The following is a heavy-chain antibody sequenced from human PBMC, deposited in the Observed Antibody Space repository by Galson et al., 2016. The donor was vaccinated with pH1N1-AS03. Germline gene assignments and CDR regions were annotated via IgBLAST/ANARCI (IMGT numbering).Heavy chain of an antibody. J-gene: IGHJ4*02. V-gene: IGHV1-3*01. CDR1: GYTFTNYA. Sequence: SVKVSCKASGYTFTNYAVHWVRQAPGQRLEWMGWINADNTDTKYSQKFQDRVTITRDTFATTAYMEPSSLRSEDTAVYYCARTNYYHSSGDYWGQGTLVTVSS. CDR2: INADNTDT. CDR3: ARTNYYHSSGDY. D-gene: IGHD3-22*01.